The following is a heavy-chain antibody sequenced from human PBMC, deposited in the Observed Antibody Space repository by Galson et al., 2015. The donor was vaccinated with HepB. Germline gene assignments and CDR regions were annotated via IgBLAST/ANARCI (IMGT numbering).Heavy chain of an antibody. CDR2: INAGNGNT. CDR3: ARAGVRDYYDSSGYYTTPYYYYYYGMDV. D-gene: IGHD3-22*01. Sequence: SVMVSCKASEYTFTSYAMHWVRQAPGQRLEWMGWINAGNGNTKYSQKFQGRVTITRDTSASTAYMELSSLRSEDTAVYYCARAGVRDYYDSSGYYTTPYYYYYYGMDVWGQGTTVTVSS. J-gene: IGHJ6*02. V-gene: IGHV1-3*01. CDR1: EYTFTSYA.